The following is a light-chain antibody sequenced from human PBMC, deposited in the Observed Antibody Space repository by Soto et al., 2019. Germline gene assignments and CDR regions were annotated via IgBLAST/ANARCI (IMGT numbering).Light chain of an antibody. CDR1: QSVSSY. V-gene: IGKV3-11*01. Sequence: EIVLTQSPATLSLSPGERATLSCRASQSVSSYLAWYQQKVGQAPRLLIYDASNRATGIPARFSGSGSGTDFTLTISRLEPEDFAVYYCQQRSTWPLTFGGGTKVEIK. J-gene: IGKJ4*01. CDR2: DAS. CDR3: QQRSTWPLT.